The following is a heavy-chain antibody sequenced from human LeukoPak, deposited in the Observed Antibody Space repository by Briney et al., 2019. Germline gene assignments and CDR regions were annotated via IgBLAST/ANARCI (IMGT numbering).Heavy chain of an antibody. D-gene: IGHD4/OR15-4a*01. CDR1: GFTFINYW. CDR2: RKQDGSEQ. J-gene: IGHJ4*02. CDR3: ARDTLGEGEDANYAVYYFDY. Sequence: AGGSVSLSCAASGFTFINYWVTWVRQARGEGLEWVANRKQDGSEQKYVVSVKGRFTISRDNGKNSLDLQMNSLRADDTAFYYCARDTLGEGEDANYAVYYFDYWGQGTVVTVSS. V-gene: IGHV3-7*01.